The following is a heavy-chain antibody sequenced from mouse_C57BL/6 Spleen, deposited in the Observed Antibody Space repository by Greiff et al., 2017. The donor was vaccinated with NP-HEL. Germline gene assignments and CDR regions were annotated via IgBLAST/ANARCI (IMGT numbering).Heavy chain of an antibody. J-gene: IGHJ1*03. D-gene: IGHD1-2*01. CDR1: GYSITSGYY. CDR3: ARWLQWYFDV. CDR2: ISYDGSN. Sequence: EVKLMESGPGLVKPSQSLSLTCSVTGYSITSGYYWNWIRQFPGNKLEWMGYISYDGSNNYNPSLKNRISITRDTSKNQFFLKLNSVTTEDTATYYCARWLQWYFDVWGTGTTVTVSS. V-gene: IGHV3-6*01.